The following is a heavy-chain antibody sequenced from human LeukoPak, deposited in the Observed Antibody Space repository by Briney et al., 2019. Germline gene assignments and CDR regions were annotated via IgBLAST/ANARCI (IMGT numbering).Heavy chain of an antibody. Sequence: GGSLTLSCAASGFTFSDYWMHWVRQAPGKGLVWVSRISSDGSRVTYADSVKGRFTISRDNAKNTLYLQMNSLRAEDTAVYYCAKDRGFGVFIQYDFEYWGQGTLVTVSS. CDR2: ISSDGSRV. V-gene: IGHV3-74*01. D-gene: IGHD3-10*01. CDR1: GFTFSDYW. J-gene: IGHJ4*02. CDR3: AKDRGFGVFIQYDFEY.